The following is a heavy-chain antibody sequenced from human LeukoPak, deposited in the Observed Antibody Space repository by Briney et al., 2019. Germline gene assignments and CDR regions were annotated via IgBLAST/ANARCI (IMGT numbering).Heavy chain of an antibody. CDR2: ITSSSSYI. CDR1: GFTFSDYS. D-gene: IGHD1-1*01. J-gene: IGHJ5*02. Sequence: GGSLRLSCAASGFTFSDYSMNWVRQAPGRGLEWVSSITSSSSYIYYGDSVKGRFTISRDNAKNSLYLQMDSLRAEDTAVYYCARAKWVGTTDNWFDPWGQGTLVTVSS. V-gene: IGHV3-21*01. CDR3: ARAKWVGTTDNWFDP.